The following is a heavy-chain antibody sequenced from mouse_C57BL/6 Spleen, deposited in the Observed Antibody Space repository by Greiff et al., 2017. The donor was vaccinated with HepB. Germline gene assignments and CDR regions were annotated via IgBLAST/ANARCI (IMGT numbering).Heavy chain of an antibody. CDR1: GYAFSSSW. J-gene: IGHJ4*01. V-gene: IGHV1-82*01. Sequence: VKVVESGPELVKPGASVKISCKASGYAFSSSWMNWVKQRPGKGLEWIGRIYPGDGDTNYNGKFKGKATLTADKSSSTAYMQLSSLTSEDSAVYFCARRGYSNYRGPYAMDYWGQGTSVTVSS. D-gene: IGHD2-5*01. CDR2: IYPGDGDT. CDR3: ARRGYSNYRGPYAMDY.